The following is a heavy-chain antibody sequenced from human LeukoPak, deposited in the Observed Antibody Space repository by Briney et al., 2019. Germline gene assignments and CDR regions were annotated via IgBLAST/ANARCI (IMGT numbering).Heavy chain of an antibody. CDR2: INHSGST. D-gene: IGHD6-25*01. CDR3: ARGRRRLSLFYFDY. Sequence: SETLSLTCAVYGGSSSGYYWSWIRQPPGKGLEWIGEINHSGSTNYNPSLKSRVTISVDTSKNRFSLKLSSVTAADTAVYYCARGRRRLSLFYFDYWGQGTLVTVSS. J-gene: IGHJ4*02. V-gene: IGHV4-34*01. CDR1: GGSSSGYY.